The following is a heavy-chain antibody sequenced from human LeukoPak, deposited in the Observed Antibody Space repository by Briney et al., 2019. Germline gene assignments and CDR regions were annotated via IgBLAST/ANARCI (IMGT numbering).Heavy chain of an antibody. J-gene: IGHJ3*02. CDR2: ISGSGGST. Sequence: GGSLRLSCAASGFTFSSYAMSWVRQAPGKGLEWVSAISGSGGSTYYADSVKGRFTISRDNSKNTLYLQMNSLRAEDTAVYYCAKVLLWFGELLPLGAFDIWGQGTMVTVSS. V-gene: IGHV3-23*01. CDR3: AKVLLWFGELLPLGAFDI. CDR1: GFTFSSYA. D-gene: IGHD3-10*01.